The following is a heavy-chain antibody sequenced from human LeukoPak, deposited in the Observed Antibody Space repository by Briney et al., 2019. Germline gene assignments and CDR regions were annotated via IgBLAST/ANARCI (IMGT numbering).Heavy chain of an antibody. V-gene: IGHV3-48*01. CDR2: ISSSSSTI. CDR3: ARVRCSSTSCYVGLYYYYYMDV. J-gene: IGHJ6*03. CDR1: GFTFSSYE. D-gene: IGHD2-2*01. Sequence: GGSLRLSCAASGFTFSSYEMNWVRQAPGKGLEWVSYISSSSSTIYYADSVKGRFTISRDNAKNSLYLQMNSLRAEDTAVYYCARVRCSSTSCYVGLYYYYYMDVWGKGTTVTVSS.